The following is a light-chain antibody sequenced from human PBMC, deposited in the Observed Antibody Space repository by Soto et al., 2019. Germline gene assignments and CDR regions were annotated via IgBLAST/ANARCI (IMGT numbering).Light chain of an antibody. CDR3: SSYTSSVYV. CDR1: SSDVGGYNY. V-gene: IGLV2-14*01. Sequence: QSALTQPASVSGSPGQSITISCTGTSSDVGGYNYVSWYQQHPGKAPKLMIYDVSNRPSGVSNRFSGSKSGNTASLTISGLQDEEEADYYCSSYTSSVYVFGTGTKLTVL. J-gene: IGLJ1*01. CDR2: DVS.